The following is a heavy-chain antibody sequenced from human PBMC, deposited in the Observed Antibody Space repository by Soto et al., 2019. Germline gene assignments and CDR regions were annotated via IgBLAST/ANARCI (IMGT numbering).Heavy chain of an antibody. V-gene: IGHV1-69*04. D-gene: IGHD6-19*01. CDR2: IIPILGIA. CDR1: GGTFSSYT. Sequence: ASVKVSCKASGGTFSSYTISWVRQAPGQGLEWMGRIIPILGIANYAQKFQGRVTITADKSTSTAYMELSSLRSEDTAVYYCARDARSSGWYYYYGMDVWGQGTTVTVSS. J-gene: IGHJ6*02. CDR3: ARDARSSGWYYYYGMDV.